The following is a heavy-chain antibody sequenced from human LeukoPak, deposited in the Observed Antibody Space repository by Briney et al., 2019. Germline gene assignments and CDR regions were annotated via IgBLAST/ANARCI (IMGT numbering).Heavy chain of an antibody. Sequence: GGSLRLSCTASGFTFDDYAMHWVRQAPGKGLEWVSGISWNSGDIEYADSVKGRFTISRDNAKKSLYLQMNSLRPEDTAFYYCTRVGGYSFGPFGHWGQGTLVTVSS. V-gene: IGHV3-9*01. CDR2: ISWNSGDI. CDR3: TRVGGYSFGPFGH. CDR1: GFTFDDYA. D-gene: IGHD5-18*01. J-gene: IGHJ4*02.